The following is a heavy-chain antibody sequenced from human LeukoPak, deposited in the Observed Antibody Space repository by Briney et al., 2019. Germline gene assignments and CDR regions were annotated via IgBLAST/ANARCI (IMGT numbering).Heavy chain of an antibody. J-gene: IGHJ4*02. CDR3: AKDQISWGTRGNYFDY. Sequence: PGGTLRLSCAASGFTFSSYGMSWVRQAPGKGLEWVSAISGSGGSTYYADSVKGRFTISRDNSKNTLYLQMNSLRAEDTAVYYCAKDQISWGTRGNYFDYWGQGTLVTVSS. CDR1: GFTFSSYG. CDR2: ISGSGGST. V-gene: IGHV3-23*01. D-gene: IGHD3-16*01.